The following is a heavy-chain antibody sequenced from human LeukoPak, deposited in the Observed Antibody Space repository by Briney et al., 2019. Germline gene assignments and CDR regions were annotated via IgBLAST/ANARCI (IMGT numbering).Heavy chain of an antibody. V-gene: IGHV3-30*02. D-gene: IGHD3-3*01. CDR1: GFTFSSYG. J-gene: IGHJ4*02. CDR2: IRYDGSNK. CDR3: AKGILEWLGVDY. Sequence: GGSLRPSCAASGFTFSSYGMHWVRQAPGKGLEWVAFIRYDGSNKYYADSVKGRFTISRDNSKNTLYLQMNSLRAEDTAVYYCAKGILEWLGVDYWGQGTLVTVSS.